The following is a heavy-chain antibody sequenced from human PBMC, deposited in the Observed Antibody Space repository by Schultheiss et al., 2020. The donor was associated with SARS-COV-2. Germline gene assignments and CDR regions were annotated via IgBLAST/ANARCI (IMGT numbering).Heavy chain of an antibody. CDR1: GFTFSSYG. CDR3: ARGGPYSSSWYEKYGMDV. CDR2: IWYDGSNK. J-gene: IGHJ6*02. D-gene: IGHD6-13*01. V-gene: IGHV3-33*01. Sequence: GGSLRLSCAASGFTFSSYGMHWVRQAPGKGLEWVAVIWYDGSNKYYADSVKGRFTISRDNSKNTLYLQMNSLRAEDTAVYYCARGGPYSSSWYEKYGMDVWGQGTTVTVSS.